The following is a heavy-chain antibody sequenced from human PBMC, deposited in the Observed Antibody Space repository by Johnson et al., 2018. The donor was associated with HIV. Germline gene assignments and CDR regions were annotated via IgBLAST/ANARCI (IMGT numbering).Heavy chain of an antibody. D-gene: IGHD3-10*01. Sequence: EVQLVESGGGLVQPGGSLRLSCAASGFTFSSFWMTWVRQAPGKGLEWVANIKQDGSEKYYVDSVKGRFTISRDNAKNSLYLQMNSLRAEDTAVYYCAGGYGSGSGDAFDIWGQGSMVTVSS. CDR1: GFTFSSFW. V-gene: IGHV3-7*04. CDR3: AGGYGSGSGDAFDI. CDR2: IKQDGSEK. J-gene: IGHJ3*02.